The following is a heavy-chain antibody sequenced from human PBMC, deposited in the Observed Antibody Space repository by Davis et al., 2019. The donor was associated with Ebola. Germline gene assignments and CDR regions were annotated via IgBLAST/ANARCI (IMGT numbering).Heavy chain of an antibody. CDR1: GYSFTSYW. V-gene: IGHV5-10-1*01. CDR3: ARTDIAVTATRGDWLDL. Sequence: GESLKISCKGSGYSFTSYWISWVRQMPGKGLEWMGRIDPSDSYTNYSPSFQGHVTISADRSINTAYLHWSSLKASDTGIYYCARTDIAVTATRGDWLDLWGQGTLVTVPS. CDR2: IDPSDSYT. D-gene: IGHD6-19*01. J-gene: IGHJ5*02.